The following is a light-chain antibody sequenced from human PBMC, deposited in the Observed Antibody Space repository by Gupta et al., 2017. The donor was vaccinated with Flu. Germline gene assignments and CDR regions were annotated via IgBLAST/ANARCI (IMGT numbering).Light chain of an antibody. CDR2: GAS. CDR3: QQDNSRPNI. V-gene: IGKV3-15*01. J-gene: IGKJ3*01. Sequence: EIVMTQSPATLSVSPGERATLSCRASQSVSSNLEWYQQKPGQAPKLLIYGASTRATGVPARFSGSGSGTEFTLTISSLQSEDFAVYYCQQDNSRPNIFGRGTKVDIK. CDR1: QSVSSN.